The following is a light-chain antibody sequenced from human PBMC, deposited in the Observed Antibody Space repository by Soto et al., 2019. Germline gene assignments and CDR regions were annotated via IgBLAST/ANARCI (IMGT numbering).Light chain of an antibody. CDR1: QSISSW. Sequence: DIPMTQSPSTLSASVGDRVTITCRASQSISSWLAWYQQKPGKAPNLLIYDASSLRSGVPSRFSGSGSGTEFTLTISSLHPDDFATYYCQQYNRYWTFGQGTKVEIK. CDR3: QQYNRYWT. CDR2: DAS. V-gene: IGKV1-5*01. J-gene: IGKJ1*01.